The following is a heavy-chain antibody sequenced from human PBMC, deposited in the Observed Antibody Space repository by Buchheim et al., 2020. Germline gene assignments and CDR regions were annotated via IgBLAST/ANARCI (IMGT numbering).Heavy chain of an antibody. J-gene: IGHJ4*02. V-gene: IGHV3-48*03. CDR1: GFTFSSYE. CDR3: ARNNWNQYYFDY. D-gene: IGHD1-20*01. CDR2: ISSGGSTR. Sequence: EVQLVESGGGLVQPGGSLRLSCAASGFTFSSYEMNWVRQAPGKGLEWVSYISSGGSTRYYADSVKGQITISRDNAKNSLYLQMSSLRAEDTAVYFCARNNWNQYYFDYWGQGTL.